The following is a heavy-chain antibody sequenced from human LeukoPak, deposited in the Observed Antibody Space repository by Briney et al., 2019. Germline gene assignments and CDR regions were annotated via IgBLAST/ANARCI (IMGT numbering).Heavy chain of an antibody. D-gene: IGHD3-22*01. V-gene: IGHV1-18*01. Sequence: ASVKVSXKASGYTFTSYGISWVRQAPGQGLEWMGWISAYNGNTNYAQKLKGRVTMTTDTSTSTAYMELRSLRSDDTAVYYCARSFYDSSGPQLDYWGQGTLVTVSS. CDR2: ISAYNGNT. J-gene: IGHJ4*02. CDR3: ARSFYDSSGPQLDY. CDR1: GYTFTSYG.